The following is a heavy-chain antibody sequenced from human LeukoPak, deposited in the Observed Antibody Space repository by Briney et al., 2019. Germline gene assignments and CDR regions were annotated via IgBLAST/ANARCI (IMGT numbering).Heavy chain of an antibody. J-gene: IGHJ5*02. Sequence: GGSLRLSCAASGFTFSSYWMSWVRQAPGKGLEWVANIKQDGSEKYYVDSVKGRFTISRDNAKNSLYLQMNSLRAEDTPVYYCARPVVASVNRKTNWFDPWGQGTLVTVSS. CDR3: ARPVVASVNRKTNWFDP. CDR2: IKQDGSEK. V-gene: IGHV3-7*01. D-gene: IGHD2-15*01. CDR1: GFTFSSYW.